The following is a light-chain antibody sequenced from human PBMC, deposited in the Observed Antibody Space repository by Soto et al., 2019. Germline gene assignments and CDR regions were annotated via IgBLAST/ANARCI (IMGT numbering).Light chain of an antibody. Sequence: LTQPASVSGSPGQSITISCTGTSSDVGSYNLVSWYQQHPGKAPKLMIYDVSNRPSGVSNRFSGSKSGNTASLTISGLQAEDEADYYCSSYTTSNTRQIVFGTGTKVTVL. CDR2: DVS. CDR3: SSYTTSNTRQIV. J-gene: IGLJ1*01. CDR1: SSDVGSYNL. V-gene: IGLV2-14*02.